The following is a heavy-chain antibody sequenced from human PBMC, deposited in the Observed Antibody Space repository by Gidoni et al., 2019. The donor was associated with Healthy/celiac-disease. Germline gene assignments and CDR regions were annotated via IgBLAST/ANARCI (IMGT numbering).Heavy chain of an antibody. Sequence: QVPLVQSGAAVKKPGASVKVSCKASGYTFTGYYMHWVRQAPGQGLEWMGWINPNSGGTNYAQKVQGWVTMTRDTSISTAYMELSRLRSDDTAVYYCARGMNNWNYGFDYWGQGTLVTVSS. J-gene: IGHJ4*02. V-gene: IGHV1-2*04. D-gene: IGHD1-7*01. CDR1: GYTFTGYY. CDR2: INPNSGGT. CDR3: ARGMNNWNYGFDY.